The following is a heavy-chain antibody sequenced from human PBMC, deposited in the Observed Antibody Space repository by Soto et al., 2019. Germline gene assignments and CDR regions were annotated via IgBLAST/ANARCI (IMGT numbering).Heavy chain of an antibody. CDR1: GVSISSSQW. J-gene: IGHJ6*02. CDR3: GRTKDFFYGVDV. V-gene: IGHV4-4*02. CDR2: IYHNAHT. Sequence: QVQLQESGPGLVKPSGTLSLTCAVSGVSISSSQWWSWARQPPGRGLEWIGEIYHNAHTNYNPSLKSRLTMSLDKSKNQVSLKLSSVTAADTATYYCGRTKDFFYGVDVWGQGTTVTVSS.